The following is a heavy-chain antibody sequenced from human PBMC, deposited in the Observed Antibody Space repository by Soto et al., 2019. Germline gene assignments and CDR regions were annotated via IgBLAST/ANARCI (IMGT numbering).Heavy chain of an antibody. D-gene: IGHD6-25*01. J-gene: IGHJ4*02. CDR1: GYTFTSYC. V-gene: IGHV1-18*01. CDR3: AREMWTRSGPQNFFDY. Sequence: ASVKGSCKASGYTFTSYCISWVRQAPGEGLEWMGWISPNSGDTRYAQNLQGRVTMTTDTSTSTAYMELRSLSSDDTAVYYCAREMWTRSGPQNFFDYWGQGALVTVSS. CDR2: ISPNSGDT.